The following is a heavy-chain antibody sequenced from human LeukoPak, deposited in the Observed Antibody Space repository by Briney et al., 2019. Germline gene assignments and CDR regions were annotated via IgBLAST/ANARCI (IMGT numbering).Heavy chain of an antibody. CDR2: IYYSGST. D-gene: IGHD3-3*01. V-gene: IGHV4-39*01. CDR1: GGSISSSSYY. CDR3: AGRALTIFGVVYSEFWFDP. J-gene: IGHJ5*02. Sequence: SETLSLTCTVSGGSISSSSYYWGWIRQPPGKGLEWIGSIYYSGSTYYNPSLKSRVTISVDTSKNQFSLKLSSVTAADTAVYYCAGRALTIFGVVYSEFWFDPWGQGTLVTVSS.